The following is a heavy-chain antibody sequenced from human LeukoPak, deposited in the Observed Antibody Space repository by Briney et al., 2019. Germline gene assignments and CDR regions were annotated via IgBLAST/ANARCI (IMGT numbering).Heavy chain of an antibody. CDR2: IWYDGSNK. Sequence: GGSLRLSCAASGFPFSSYGMHWVRQAPGKGLEWVAVIWYDGSNKYYADSVKGRFTISRDNSKNTLYLQMNSLRAEDTAVYYCARDRAHFIAAAGTFDYWGQGTLVTVSS. V-gene: IGHV3-33*01. CDR1: GFPFSSYG. CDR3: ARDRAHFIAAAGTFDY. D-gene: IGHD6-13*01. J-gene: IGHJ4*02.